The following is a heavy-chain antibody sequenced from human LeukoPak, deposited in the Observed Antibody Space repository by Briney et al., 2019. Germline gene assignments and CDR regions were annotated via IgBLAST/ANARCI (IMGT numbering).Heavy chain of an antibody. CDR1: GFTFSSYG. D-gene: IGHD6-19*01. CDR3: AKDWVYKSVAGKIMDY. CDR2: ISYDGSNK. J-gene: IGHJ4*02. V-gene: IGHV3-30*18. Sequence: QAGRSLRLSCAASGFTFSSYGMHWVRQAPGKGLEWVAVISYDGSNKYYADSVKGRFTISRDNSKNTLYLQMNSLRAEDTAVYYCAKDWVYKSVAGKIMDYWGQGTLVTVSS.